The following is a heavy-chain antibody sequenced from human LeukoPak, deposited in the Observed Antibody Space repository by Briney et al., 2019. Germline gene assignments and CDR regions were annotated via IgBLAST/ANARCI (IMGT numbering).Heavy chain of an antibody. J-gene: IGHJ6*03. CDR1: GGSISSYY. CDR2: IYYSGST. D-gene: IGHD3-10*01. CDR3: ARITSGRWFDPYYYYMDV. Sequence: PSETLSLTCTVSGGSISSYYWSWIRQPPGKGLEWIGYIYYSGSTNYNPSLKSRVTISVDTSKNQFSLKLSSVTAADTAVYYCARITSGRWFDPYYYYMDVWGKGTTVTISS. V-gene: IGHV4-59*01.